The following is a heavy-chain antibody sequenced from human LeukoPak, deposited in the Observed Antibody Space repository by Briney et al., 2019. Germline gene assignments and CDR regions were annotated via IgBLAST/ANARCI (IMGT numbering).Heavy chain of an antibody. CDR2: IRYDGSNK. J-gene: IGHJ3*02. CDR3: ARDIHSVAFDI. CDR1: GFTFSSYG. V-gene: IGHV3-30*02. Sequence: QAGGSLRLSCAAPGFTFSSYGMHWVRQAPGKGLEWVAFIRYDGSNKYYADSVKGRFTISRDNAKRSVYLQMNSLGVEDTAVYYCARDIHSVAFDIWGQGTMVTVSS.